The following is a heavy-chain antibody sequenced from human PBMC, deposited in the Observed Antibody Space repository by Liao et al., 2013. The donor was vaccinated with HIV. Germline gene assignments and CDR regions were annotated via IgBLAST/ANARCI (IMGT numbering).Heavy chain of an antibody. CDR2: IYTSGST. Sequence: QLQLQESGPGLVKPSETLSLTCTVSGGSISSSSYYWGWIRQPPGKGLEWIGRIYTSGSTNYNPSLKSRVTISVDTSKNQFSLKLSSVTAADTAVYYCARDRYGSGSYNYWGQGTLVTVSS. J-gene: IGHJ4*02. CDR1: GGSISSSSYY. V-gene: IGHV4-39*07. D-gene: IGHD3-10*01. CDR3: ARDRYGSGSYNY.